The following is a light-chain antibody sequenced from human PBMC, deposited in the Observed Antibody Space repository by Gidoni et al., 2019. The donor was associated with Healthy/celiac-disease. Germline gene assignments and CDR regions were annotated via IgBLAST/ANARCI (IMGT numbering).Light chain of an antibody. CDR3: AAWDDSLHVL. Sequence: QSVLTQPPSASGTTGQRVTISCSGSSSELENNVVNWYQQFPGTAPKLLIYDNNQRPSGVPDRFSGSKSGTSASLAISGLQSEDEAHYYCAAWDDSLHVLFGGGTKLTVL. J-gene: IGLJ2*01. V-gene: IGLV1-44*01. CDR1: SSELENNV. CDR2: DNN.